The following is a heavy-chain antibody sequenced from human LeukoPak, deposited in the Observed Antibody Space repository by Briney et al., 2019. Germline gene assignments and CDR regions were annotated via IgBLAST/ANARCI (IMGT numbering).Heavy chain of an antibody. V-gene: IGHV3-30*03. CDR3: AREGWELRTRPYYMDV. Sequence: PGRSLRLSCAASGFTFSSFGMHWVRQAPGKGLEWVALVSYDGSNKFYADSVKGRFTISRDNSKNTLYLQMNSLRVEDTAVYYCAREGWELRTRPYYMDVWGKGTTVTVSS. CDR1: GFTFSSFG. CDR2: VSYDGSNK. J-gene: IGHJ6*03. D-gene: IGHD1-26*01.